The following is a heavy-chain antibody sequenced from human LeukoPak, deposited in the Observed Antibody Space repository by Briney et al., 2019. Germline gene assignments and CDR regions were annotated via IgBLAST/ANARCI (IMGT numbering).Heavy chain of an antibody. J-gene: IGHJ4*02. CDR2: ISWDGGST. CDR3: AREGQVFRYNWNDPDY. CDR1: GFTFDDYT. D-gene: IGHD1-1*01. V-gene: IGHV3-43*01. Sequence: GGSLRLSCAASGFTFDDYTMHWVRQAPGKGLEWVSFISWDGGSTYYADSVKGRFTISRDNSKNSLYLQMNSLRAEDTAVYYCAREGQVFRYNWNDPDYWGQGTLVTVSS.